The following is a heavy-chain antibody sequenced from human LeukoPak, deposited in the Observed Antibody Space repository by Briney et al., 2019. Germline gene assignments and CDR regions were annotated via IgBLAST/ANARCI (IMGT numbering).Heavy chain of an antibody. D-gene: IGHD6-13*01. CDR1: GFTFSSYG. CDR3: ARDVAAADNLLDY. J-gene: IGHJ4*02. Sequence: GGSLGLSCAASGFTFSSYGMHWVRQAPGKGLEWVAVIWYDGSNKYYADSVKGRFTISRDNSKNTLYLQMSSLRAEDTAVYYCARDVAAADNLLDYWGQGTLVTVSS. CDR2: IWYDGSNK. V-gene: IGHV3-33*01.